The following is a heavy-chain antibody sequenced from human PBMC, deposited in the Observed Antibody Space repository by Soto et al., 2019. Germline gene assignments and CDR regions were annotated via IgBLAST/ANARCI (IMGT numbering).Heavy chain of an antibody. CDR1: NDSFTSYY. CDR2: VHVTGNI. D-gene: IGHD2-8*01. Sequence: QVSLQESGPGLVRSSETLSLTCTVSNDSFTSYYWSWIRQSAGRGLEWIGRVHVTGNIHYNPSLRSRVTMSSDSSSSQFFLRLTSVTAADTAVYYCARDAKFSLSWYYYQGIDGWGPGTTVTV. J-gene: IGHJ6*02. CDR3: ARDAKFSLSWYYYQGIDG. V-gene: IGHV4-4*07.